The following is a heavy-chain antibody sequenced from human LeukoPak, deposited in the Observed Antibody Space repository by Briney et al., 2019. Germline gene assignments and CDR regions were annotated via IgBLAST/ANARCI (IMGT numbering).Heavy chain of an antibody. V-gene: IGHV1-8*01. CDR3: AISRIYSSSWHAFDI. D-gene: IGHD6-13*01. J-gene: IGHJ3*02. CDR1: GYTFTSYD. Sequence: ASVKVSCTASGYTFTSYDINWVRQATGQGLEWMGWMNPNSGNTGYAQKFQGRVTMTRNTSISTAYMELSSLRSEDTAVYYCAISRIYSSSWHAFDIWGQGTMVTVSS. CDR2: MNPNSGNT.